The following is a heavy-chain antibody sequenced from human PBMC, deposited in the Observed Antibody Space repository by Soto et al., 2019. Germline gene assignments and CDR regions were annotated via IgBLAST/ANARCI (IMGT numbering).Heavy chain of an antibody. Sequence: EVQLLESGGGLVQPGGSLRLSRAASGFTFSTFAMTWVRQAPGKGLEWVSAISGSGDNTYYADSVKGRFTMSRDNSKSTLYLQVNSLRGDDTAVYHCAKGRGVLFYFDQWGQGTLVTVSS. CDR2: ISGSGDNT. CDR3: AKGRGVLFYFDQ. V-gene: IGHV3-23*01. CDR1: GFTFSTFA. D-gene: IGHD2-21*01. J-gene: IGHJ4*02.